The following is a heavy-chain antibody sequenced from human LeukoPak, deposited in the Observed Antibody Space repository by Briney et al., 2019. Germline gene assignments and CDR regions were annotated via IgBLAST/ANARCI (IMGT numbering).Heavy chain of an antibody. Sequence: GGSPRLSWAASGFTLSSYWMHWVRQAPGKGLVWVSRINSHGGITTYAHSVKSRFTISRDNAKNTLYLQMNSMRAEDTAVYYCARDDGLYDYNSSAYQNWFDPWGQGTLVTVSS. V-gene: IGHV3-74*01. J-gene: IGHJ5*02. CDR1: GFTLSSYW. CDR2: INSHGGIT. D-gene: IGHD3-22*01. CDR3: ARDDGLYDYNSSAYQNWFDP.